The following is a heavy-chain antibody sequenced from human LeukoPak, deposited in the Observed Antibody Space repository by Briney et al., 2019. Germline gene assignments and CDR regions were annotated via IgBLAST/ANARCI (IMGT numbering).Heavy chain of an antibody. CDR1: GGSFSGNY. D-gene: IGHD6-19*01. Sequence: KPSETLSLTCAVYGGSFSGNYWSWIRQPPGKGLECIGEINHSGSTNYNPSLKSRVIISVDTSKNQFSLKLSSVTAADTAVYYCARAGYSSGWYNWFDPWGQGTLVTVSS. V-gene: IGHV4-34*01. CDR2: INHSGST. CDR3: ARAGYSSGWYNWFDP. J-gene: IGHJ5*02.